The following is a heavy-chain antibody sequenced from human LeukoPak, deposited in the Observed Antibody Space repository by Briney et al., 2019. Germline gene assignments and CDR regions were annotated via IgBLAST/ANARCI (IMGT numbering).Heavy chain of an antibody. CDR3: AKDLGGGSGCYDL. V-gene: IGHV3-30*18. Sequence: GGSLRLSCAASGFTFSSYGMHWVRQAPGKGLEWVAIISYDGSNKYYADSVQGRFTISRDNSKNTLYLQMNSLRAEDTAVYYCAKDLGGGSGCYDLWGRGTLVTVSS. CDR1: GFTFSSYG. J-gene: IGHJ2*01. CDR2: ISYDGSNK. D-gene: IGHD6-19*01.